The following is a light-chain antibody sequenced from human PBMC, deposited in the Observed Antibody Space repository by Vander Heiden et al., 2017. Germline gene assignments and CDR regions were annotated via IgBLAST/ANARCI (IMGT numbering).Light chain of an antibody. J-gene: IGLJ2*01. CDR1: KLGDKY. Sequence: SYELTQPPSVSVSPGQTASITCSGDKLGDKYACWYQQKPGQSPVLVMYQDSKRTSGIPERFSGSNSGNTATLTISGTQARDEADYYCQAWDSSTVVFGGGTKLTV. CDR2: QDS. CDR3: QAWDSSTVV. V-gene: IGLV3-1*01.